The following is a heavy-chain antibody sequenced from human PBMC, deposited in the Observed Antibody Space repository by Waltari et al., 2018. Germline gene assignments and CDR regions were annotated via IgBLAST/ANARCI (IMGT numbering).Heavy chain of an antibody. CDR2: IYSDGRT. J-gene: IGHJ4*02. V-gene: IGHV3-53*01. CDR1: GLTVSSNY. Sequence: EVQLVESGGGLIQPGGSLRLSCEASGLTVSSNYMSWVRQAPGTGLEWVSVIYSDGRTVYADSVKGRFTISRDNLKNTVDLQMSSLRADDTAVYYCARNKGWYGDGYFDYWGQGIHVTVSS. D-gene: IGHD6-19*01. CDR3: ARNKGWYGDGYFDY.